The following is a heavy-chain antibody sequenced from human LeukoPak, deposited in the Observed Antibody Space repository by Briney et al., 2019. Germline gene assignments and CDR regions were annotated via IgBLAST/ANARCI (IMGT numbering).Heavy chain of an antibody. Sequence: SETLSLTCTVSGDSIRSYYWSWIRQPPGKGLQWIGHIFHSGGTNYNPSVKSRVTMSVDTSKSQFSLKLSSVTAADTAVYYCARHVGYTGDAFDIWGQGTMVTVSS. CDR3: ARHVGYTGDAFDI. J-gene: IGHJ3*02. CDR2: IFHSGGT. V-gene: IGHV4-59*08. CDR1: GDSIRSYY. D-gene: IGHD5-24*01.